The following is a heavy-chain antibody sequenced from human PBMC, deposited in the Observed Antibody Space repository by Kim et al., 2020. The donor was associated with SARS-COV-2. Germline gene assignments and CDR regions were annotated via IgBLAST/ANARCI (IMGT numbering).Heavy chain of an antibody. Sequence: GGSLRLSCAASGFTVSSNYMSWVRQAPGKGLEWVLVIYSGGSTYYADSVKGRFTISRHNSKNTLYLQMNSLRAEDTAVYYCAGGPPXLWFXXDXXXXXDVWGQG. J-gene: IGHJ6*02. CDR3: AGGPPXLWFXXDXXXXXDV. CDR2: IYSGGST. CDR1: GFTVSSNY. D-gene: IGHD3-10*01. V-gene: IGHV3-53*04.